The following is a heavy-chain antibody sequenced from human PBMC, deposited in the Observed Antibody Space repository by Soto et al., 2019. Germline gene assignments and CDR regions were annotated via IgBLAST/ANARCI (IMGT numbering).Heavy chain of an antibody. Sequence: PGGSLRLSCAASGFTFSSYAMSWVRQAPGKGLGWVSAISGSGGSTYYADSVKGRFTISRDNSKNTLYLQMNSLRAEDTAVYYCAKKFKDSYSSSWYRHYYYYYGMDVWGQGTTVTVSS. D-gene: IGHD6-13*01. J-gene: IGHJ6*02. CDR3: AKKFKDSYSSSWYRHYYYYYGMDV. V-gene: IGHV3-23*01. CDR1: GFTFSSYA. CDR2: ISGSGGST.